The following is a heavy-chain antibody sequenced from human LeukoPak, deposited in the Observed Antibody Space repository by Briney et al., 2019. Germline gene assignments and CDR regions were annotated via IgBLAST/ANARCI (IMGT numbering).Heavy chain of an antibody. CDR3: ATSIAVH. CDR2: ISYDGSNK. J-gene: IGHJ4*02. CDR1: GFTFSSYW. V-gene: IGHV3-30*03. Sequence: PGGSLRLSCAASGFTFSSYWMSWVRQAPGKGLEWVAVISYDGSNKYYADSVKGRFTISRDNSKNTLYLQMNSLRAEDTAVYYCATSIAVHWGQGTLVTVSS. D-gene: IGHD6-19*01.